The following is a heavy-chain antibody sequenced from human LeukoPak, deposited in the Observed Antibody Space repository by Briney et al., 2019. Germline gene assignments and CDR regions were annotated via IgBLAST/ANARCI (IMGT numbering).Heavy chain of an antibody. J-gene: IGHJ4*02. Sequence: PSETLSLTCTVSGDSISGSNYYWGWIRQPPGKGLEWIATVYSSGNTYYNPSLKSRVTISMDTSKNQFSLKLSSVTAADTAVYYCARLSGGRRTDFWGQGTLVTVSS. D-gene: IGHD2-15*01. CDR3: ARLSGGRRTDF. CDR2: VYSSGNT. V-gene: IGHV4-39*07. CDR1: GDSISGSNYY.